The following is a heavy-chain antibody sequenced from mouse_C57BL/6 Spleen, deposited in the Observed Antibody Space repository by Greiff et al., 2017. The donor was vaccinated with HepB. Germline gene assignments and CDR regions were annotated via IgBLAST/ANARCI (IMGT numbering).Heavy chain of an antibody. CDR3: ARSKVYYGSSYYFDY. CDR2: IHPNSGST. J-gene: IGHJ2*01. V-gene: IGHV1-64*01. D-gene: IGHD1-1*01. Sequence: QVQLQQPGAELVKPGASVKLSCKASGYTFTSYWMHWVKQRPGQGLEWIGMIHPNSGSTNYNEKFKSKATLTVDKSSSTAYMQLSSLTSEDSAVYYCARSKVYYGSSYYFDYWGQGTTLTVSS. CDR1: GYTFTSYW.